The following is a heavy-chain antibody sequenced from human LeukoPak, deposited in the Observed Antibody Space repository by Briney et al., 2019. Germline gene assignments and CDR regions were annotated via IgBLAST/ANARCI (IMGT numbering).Heavy chain of an antibody. CDR3: ARDHKGGDGADAFDI. CDR2: ISGIGGIS. CDR1: GFTFGSYA. D-gene: IGHD5-24*01. V-gene: IGHV3-23*01. J-gene: IGHJ3*02. Sequence: GGSLRLSCAASGFTFGSYAMSWVRQAPGKGLEWVSIISGIGGISYYPDSVKGRFTISRDNSKNTLYLQMDSLRDEDTALYYCARDHKGGDGADAFDIWGHGTMVSVSS.